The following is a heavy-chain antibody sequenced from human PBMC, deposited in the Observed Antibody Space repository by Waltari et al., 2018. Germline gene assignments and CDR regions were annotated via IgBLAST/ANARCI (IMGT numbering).Heavy chain of an antibody. CDR2: IAKDEGYT. V-gene: IGHV3-30*18. CDR1: GFSFSTYG. D-gene: IGHD4-4*01. Sequence: QVQLVESGGGVVQPGGSLRLSCAASGFSFSTYGLQWVRQAPGKGLGWVAEIAKDEGYTYPADSVKGRFTIFRDNLRDTLFLQMNDLRLEDTAVYYCAKTKRLTTISPFDLWGQGTLVTVSS. J-gene: IGHJ4*02. CDR3: AKTKRLTTISPFDL.